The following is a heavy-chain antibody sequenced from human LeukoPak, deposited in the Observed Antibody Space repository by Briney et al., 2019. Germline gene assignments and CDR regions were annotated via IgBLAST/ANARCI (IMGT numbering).Heavy chain of an antibody. CDR3: AREWLYDI. CDR2: ISSSSSYI. Sequence: GGSLRLSCAASGFTVSSNYMSWVRQAPGKGLEWVSSISSSSSYIYYADSVKGRFTISRDNAKNSLYLQMNSLRAEDTAVYYCAREWLYDIWGQGTMVTVSS. CDR1: GFTVSSNY. D-gene: IGHD5-24*01. J-gene: IGHJ3*02. V-gene: IGHV3-21*01.